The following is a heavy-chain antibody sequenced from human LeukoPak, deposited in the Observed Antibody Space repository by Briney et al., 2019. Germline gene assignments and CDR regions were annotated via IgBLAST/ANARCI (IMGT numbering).Heavy chain of an antibody. J-gene: IGHJ6*03. D-gene: IGHD3-10*01. V-gene: IGHV3-7*01. CDR1: GFTFSSYW. CDR3: ARQYGSGSYYIKYYYYYYMDV. Sequence: GGSLRLSCAASGFTFSSYWMSWVRQAPGKGLEWVANIKQDGSEKYYVDSVKGRFTISRDNAKNSLYLQMNSLRAEDTAVYYCARQYGSGSYYIKYYYYYYMDVWGKGTTVTISS. CDR2: IKQDGSEK.